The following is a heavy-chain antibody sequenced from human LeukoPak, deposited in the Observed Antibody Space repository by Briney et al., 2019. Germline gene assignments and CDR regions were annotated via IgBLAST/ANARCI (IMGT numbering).Heavy chain of an antibody. V-gene: IGHV1-18*01. Sequence: ASVKVSCKASGGTFSSYAISWVRQAPGQGLEWMGWISAYNGNTNYAQKLQGRVTMTTDTSTSTAYMELRSLRSDDTAVYYCAKGGSNGYGWGPLNWVDPWGQGTLVTVSS. J-gene: IGHJ5*02. CDR1: GGTFSSYA. CDR3: AKGGSNGYGWGPLNWVDP. CDR2: ISAYNGNT. D-gene: IGHD5-12*01.